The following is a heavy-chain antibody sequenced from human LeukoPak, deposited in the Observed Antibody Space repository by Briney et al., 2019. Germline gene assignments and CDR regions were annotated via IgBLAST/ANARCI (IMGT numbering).Heavy chain of an antibody. CDR2: ISGSGGST. D-gene: IGHD4-4*01. J-gene: IGHJ4*02. Sequence: GSLRLSCAASGFTFSSYAMSWVRQAPGKGLEWVSAISGSGGSTYYADSVKGRFTISRDNSKNTLYLQMNSLRAEDTAVYYCAKDQEVTNYFDYWGQGTLVTVSS. V-gene: IGHV3-23*01. CDR3: AKDQEVTNYFDY. CDR1: GFTFSSYA.